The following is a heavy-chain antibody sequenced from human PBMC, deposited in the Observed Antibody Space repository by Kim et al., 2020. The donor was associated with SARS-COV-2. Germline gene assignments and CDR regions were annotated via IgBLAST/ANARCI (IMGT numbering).Heavy chain of an antibody. D-gene: IGHD5-12*01. Sequence: GEGRLTMPRDNSTNTVYLQMNSLRGEDTAVYYCAKDVYSGYDFYDYGMDVWGQGTTVTVSS. CDR3: AKDVYSGYDFYDYGMDV. J-gene: IGHJ6*02. V-gene: IGHV3-30*02.